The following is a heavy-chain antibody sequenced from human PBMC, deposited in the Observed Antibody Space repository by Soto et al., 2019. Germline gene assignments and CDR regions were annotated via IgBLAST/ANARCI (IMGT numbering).Heavy chain of an antibody. Sequence: PGGFLRLSCAASGFTFSSYGMHWVRQAPGKGLVWVSAISGSGGSTYYADSVKGRFTISRDNSKNTLYLQMNSLRAEDTAVYYCAKDRRRKGSSTSWMDVWAKGPRSPSPQ. CDR1: GFTFSSYG. V-gene: IGHV3-23*01. CDR2: ISGSGGST. J-gene: IGHJ6*04. D-gene: IGHD2-2*01. CDR3: AKDRRRKGSSTSWMDV.